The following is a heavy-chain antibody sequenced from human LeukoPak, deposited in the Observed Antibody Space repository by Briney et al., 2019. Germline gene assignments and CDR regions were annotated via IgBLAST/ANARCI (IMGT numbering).Heavy chain of an antibody. CDR1: GYTFTSYG. V-gene: IGHV1-46*01. J-gene: IGHJ4*02. Sequence: ASVKVSCKASGYTFTSYGISWVRQAPGQGLEWMGIINPSGGSTSYAQKFQGRVTMTRDTSTSTVYMELSSLRSEDTAVYYCARVAYSYGFAGVGDDYWGQGTLVTVSS. D-gene: IGHD5-18*01. CDR3: ARVAYSYGFAGVGDDY. CDR2: INPSGGST.